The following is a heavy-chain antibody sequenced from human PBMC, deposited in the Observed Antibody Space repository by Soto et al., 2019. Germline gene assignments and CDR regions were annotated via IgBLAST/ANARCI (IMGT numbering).Heavy chain of an antibody. CDR3: ATSGGSGSCYY. D-gene: IGHD3-10*01. Sequence: QVQLVQSGAEVKKPGASVKVSCKASGYTFTSYGVSWVRQAPGQGLEWMGWISTNNGNTLDSQKFQGRVTMTTDTSTSTAYLELRSLRSDDTAVYYWATSGGSGSCYYWGQGTLVTVSS. J-gene: IGHJ4*02. CDR1: GYTFTSYG. CDR2: ISTNNGNT. V-gene: IGHV1-18*01.